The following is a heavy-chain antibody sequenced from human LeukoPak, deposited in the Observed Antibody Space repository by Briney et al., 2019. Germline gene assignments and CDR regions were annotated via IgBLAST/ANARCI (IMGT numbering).Heavy chain of an antibody. CDR1: GFTFSSYS. CDR2: ISGSGGST. D-gene: IGHD5-18*01. V-gene: IGHV3-23*01. J-gene: IGHJ5*02. Sequence: GGSLRLSCAASGFTFSSYSMNWVRQAPGKGLEWVSAISGSGGSTYYADSVKGRFTISRDNSKNTLYLQMNSLRAEDTAVYYCAKDTTAMVTGPNWFDPWGQGTLVTVSS. CDR3: AKDTTAMVTGPNWFDP.